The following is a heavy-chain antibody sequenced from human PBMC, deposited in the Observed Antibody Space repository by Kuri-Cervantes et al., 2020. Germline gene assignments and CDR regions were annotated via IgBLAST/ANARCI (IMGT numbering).Heavy chain of an antibody. J-gene: IGHJ3*02. CDR2: ISSSSSYI. D-gene: IGHD3-3*01. CDR3: ARSYYDFWSGYYMDAFDI. V-gene: IGHV3-21*01. Sequence: GESLKISCAASGFTFSSYSMNWVRQAPGKGLEWVSSISSSSSYIYYADSVKGRFTISRDNAKNSLYLQMNSLRAEDTAVYYCARSYYDFWSGYYMDAFDIWGQGTMVTVSS. CDR1: GFTFSSYS.